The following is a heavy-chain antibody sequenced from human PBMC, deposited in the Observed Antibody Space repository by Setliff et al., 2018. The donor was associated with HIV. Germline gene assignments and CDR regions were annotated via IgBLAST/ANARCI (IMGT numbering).Heavy chain of an antibody. CDR1: GGSFSGYY. V-gene: IGHV4-34*01. J-gene: IGHJ6*03. D-gene: IGHD3-16*02. CDR3: ARGLPGTYRYSYYYYYMDV. CDR2: INHSGST. Sequence: PSETLSLTCAVYGGSFSGYYWSWIRQPPGKGLEWIGEINHSGSTNYNPSLKSRVTISIDTSKNQFSLKVSSVTAADTALYYCARGLPGTYRYSYYYYYMDVWDKGTTVNVSS.